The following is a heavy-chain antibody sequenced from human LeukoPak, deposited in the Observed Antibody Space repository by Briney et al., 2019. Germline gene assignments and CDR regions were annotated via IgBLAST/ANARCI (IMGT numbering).Heavy chain of an antibody. CDR2: ISSTGDYT. V-gene: IGHV3-23*01. D-gene: IGHD3-22*01. J-gene: IGHJ4*02. CDR1: GFIFSSYA. CDR3: ITRAIDMILF. Sequence: PGGSLRLSCAASGFIFSSYAMSWVRQAPGKGLEWVSVISSTGDYTYYADSVKGRFTISRDNSKNSLHLQMNSLRAEDTAVYYCITRAIDMILFWGQGTLVTVSS.